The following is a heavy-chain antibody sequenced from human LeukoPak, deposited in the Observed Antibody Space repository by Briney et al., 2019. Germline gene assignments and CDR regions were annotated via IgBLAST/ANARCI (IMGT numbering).Heavy chain of an antibody. CDR1: GYTFTGYY. D-gene: IGHD3-9*01. J-gene: IGHJ4*02. CDR2: INPNSGGT. Sequence: GASVKVSCKASGYTFTGYYMHWVRQAPGQGLEWMGWINPNSGGTNYAQKFQGRVTMTRDTSISTAYMELSRLRSDDTAVYYCARGGVGLRYFVWLLPFDYWGQGTLVTVSS. V-gene: IGHV1-2*02. CDR3: ARGGVGLRYFVWLLPFDY.